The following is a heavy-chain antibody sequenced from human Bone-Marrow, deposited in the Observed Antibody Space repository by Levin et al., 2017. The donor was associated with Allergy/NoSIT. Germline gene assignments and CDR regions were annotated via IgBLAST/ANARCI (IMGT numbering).Heavy chain of an antibody. CDR1: GFTVSNTY. V-gene: IGHV3-53*01. J-gene: IGHJ4*02. Sequence: LSLTCAVSGFTVSNTYMSWVRQAPGKGLEWVSVIYSAGSTYYADSVRGRFTISRDNSKNTLFLQMNSLRADDTAVYYCARGGPYGYWGQGTLVTVSS. CDR3: ARGGPYGY. CDR2: IYSAGST. D-gene: IGHD3-16*01.